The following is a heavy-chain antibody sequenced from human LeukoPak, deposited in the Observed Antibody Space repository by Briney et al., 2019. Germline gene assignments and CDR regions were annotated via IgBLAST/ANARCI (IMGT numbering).Heavy chain of an antibody. D-gene: IGHD5-12*01. Sequence: GGSLRLSCAASGFTFSSYSMNWVRQAPGKGLEWVSSISSSSSYIYYADSVKGRFTISRDNAKNSLYLQMNSLRAEDTAVYYCARCDLAATRLRLQICWFDPWGQGTLVTVSS. CDR3: ARCDLAATRLRLQICWFDP. CDR1: GFTFSSYS. CDR2: ISSSSSYI. J-gene: IGHJ5*02. V-gene: IGHV3-21*01.